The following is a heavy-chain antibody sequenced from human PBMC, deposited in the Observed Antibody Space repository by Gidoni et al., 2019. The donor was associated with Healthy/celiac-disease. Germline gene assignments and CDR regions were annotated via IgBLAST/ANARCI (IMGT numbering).Heavy chain of an antibody. CDR2: IIPILGIA. V-gene: IGHV1-69*04. D-gene: IGHD5-12*01. CDR3: ARDPDIVATTSLDY. J-gene: IGHJ4*02. CDR1: GGTFSSYA. Sequence: QVQLVQSGAEVKKPGSSVKVPCKASGGTFSSYAISWVRQAPGQGLEWMGRIIPILGIANYAQKFQGRGTITADKSTSTAYMELSSLRSEDTAVYYCARDPDIVATTSLDYWGQGTLVTVSS.